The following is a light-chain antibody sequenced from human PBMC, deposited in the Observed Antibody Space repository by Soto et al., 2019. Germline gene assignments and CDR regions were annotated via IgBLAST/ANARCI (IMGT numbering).Light chain of an antibody. CDR1: QSVSSY. V-gene: IGKV3-11*01. J-gene: IGKJ4*01. CDR2: DAS. Sequence: EIVLTQSPATLSLSPGERATLSCRASQSVSSYLAWYQQKPGQAPRLLIYDASNRATGIPARFSGSGSGTYFTLTISSLQHEDFATYYCRQRSNWPPVTFGGGTKVEIK. CDR3: RQRSNWPPVT.